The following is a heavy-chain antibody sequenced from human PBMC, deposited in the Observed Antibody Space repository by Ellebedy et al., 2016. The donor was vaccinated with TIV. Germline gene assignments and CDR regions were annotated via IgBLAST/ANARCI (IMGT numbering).Heavy chain of an antibody. D-gene: IGHD5-18*01. CDR1: GYTFTGYY. V-gene: IGHV1-2*04. CDR3: ARGDTAMVFGFAY. CDR2: INPNSGGT. Sequence: ASVKVSCKASGYTFTGYYMHWVRQAPGQGLEWMGWINPNSGGTNYAQKFQGWVTMTRDTSISTAYMELSRLRSDDTAVYYCARGDTAMVFGFAYWGQGTLVTVSS. J-gene: IGHJ4*02.